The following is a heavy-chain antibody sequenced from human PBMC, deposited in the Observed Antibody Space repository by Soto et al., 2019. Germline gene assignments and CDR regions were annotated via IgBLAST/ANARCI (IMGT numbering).Heavy chain of an antibody. CDR1: GGSFSGYY. J-gene: IGHJ4*02. CDR2: INHSGST. D-gene: IGHD4-17*01. CDR3: ARGRLRSYFDY. Sequence: SETLSLTSAVYGGSFSGYYWSWIRQPPGKGLEWIGEINHSGSTNYNPSLKSRVTISVDTSKNQFSLKLSSVTAADTAVYYCARGRLRSYFDYWGQGTLVTVSS. V-gene: IGHV4-34*01.